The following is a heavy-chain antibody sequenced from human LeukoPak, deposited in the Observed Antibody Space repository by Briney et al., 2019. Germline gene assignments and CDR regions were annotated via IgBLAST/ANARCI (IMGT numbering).Heavy chain of an antibody. CDR2: IKQDDSEK. CDR1: GFTFENYW. D-gene: IGHD6-6*01. Sequence: GGPLRLSCATSGFTFENYWMHWVRQAPGKGLEWVANIKQDDSEKYYVDSVRGRFTISRDNAKNSLYLQMNSLEVEDTAVYYCARGSSFGSYWGQGTLVTVSS. V-gene: IGHV3-7*01. J-gene: IGHJ4*02. CDR3: ARGSSFGSY.